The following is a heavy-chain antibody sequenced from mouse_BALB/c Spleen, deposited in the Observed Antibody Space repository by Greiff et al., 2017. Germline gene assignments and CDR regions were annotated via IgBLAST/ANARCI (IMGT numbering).Heavy chain of an antibody. CDR3: ARDRFGNPLAMDY. CDR2: IWAGGST. V-gene: IGHV2-9*02. J-gene: IGHJ4*01. CDR1: GFSLTSYG. D-gene: IGHD2-1*01. Sequence: QVQLKESGPGLVAPSQSLSITCTVSGFSLTSYGVHWVRQPPGKGLEWLGVIWAGGSTNYNSALMSRLSISKDNSKSQVFLKMNSLQTDDTAMYYCARDRFGNPLAMDYWGQGTSVTVSS.